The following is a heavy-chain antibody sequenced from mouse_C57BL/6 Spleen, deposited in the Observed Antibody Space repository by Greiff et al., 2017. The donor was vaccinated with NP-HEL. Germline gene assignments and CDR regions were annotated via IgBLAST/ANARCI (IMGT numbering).Heavy chain of an antibody. CDR2: IDPSDSYT. D-gene: IGHD1-1*01. CDR1: GYTFTSYW. Sequence: QVQLQQPGAELVRPGTSVKLSCKASGYTFTSYWMHWVKQRPGQGLEWIGVIDPSDSYTNYNQKFKGKATLTVDTSSSTAYMQLSSLTSEDSAVYYCARLTTVVATNYFDYWGQGTTLTGSS. CDR3: ARLTTVVATNYFDY. V-gene: IGHV1-59*01. J-gene: IGHJ2*01.